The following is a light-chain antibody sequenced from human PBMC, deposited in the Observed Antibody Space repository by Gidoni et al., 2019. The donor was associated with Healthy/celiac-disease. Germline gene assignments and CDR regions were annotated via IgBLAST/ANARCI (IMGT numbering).Light chain of an antibody. V-gene: IGKV3-11*01. CDR3: QQRSNWPPMYT. Sequence: EIVLTQSPATLSLSPGERATLSCRASQSVSSYLASYQQKPGQAPRLLIYDASNRATGIPARFSGSGSGTDFTLTISSLEPEDFAVYYCQQRSNWPPMYTVXXXTKLEIK. J-gene: IGKJ2*01. CDR1: QSVSSY. CDR2: DAS.